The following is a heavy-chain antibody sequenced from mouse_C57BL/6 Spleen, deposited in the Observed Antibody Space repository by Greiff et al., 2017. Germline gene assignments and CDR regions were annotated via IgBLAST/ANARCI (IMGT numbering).Heavy chain of an antibody. CDR2: INYDGSST. Sequence: EVQLVESEGGLVQPGSSMKLSCTASGFTFSDYYMAWVRQVPEKGLEWVANINYDGSSTYYLDSLKSRFIISRDNAKNILYLQMSSLKSEDTATYYCARLKLGLDYWGQGTTLTVSS. J-gene: IGHJ2*01. D-gene: IGHD4-1*01. V-gene: IGHV5-16*01. CDR3: ARLKLGLDY. CDR1: GFTFSDYY.